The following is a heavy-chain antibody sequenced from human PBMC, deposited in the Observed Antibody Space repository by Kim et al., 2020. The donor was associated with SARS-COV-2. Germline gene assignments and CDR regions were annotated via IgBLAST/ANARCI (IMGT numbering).Heavy chain of an antibody. J-gene: IGHJ4*02. CDR1: GFTFSSYA. D-gene: IGHD6-19*01. V-gene: IGHV3-23*01. CDR2: ISGSGGST. CDR3: AKAYSSGWYGSDY. Sequence: GGSLRLSCAASGFTFSSYAMSWVRQAPGKGLEWVSAISGSGGSTYYADSVKGRFTISRDNSKNTRYLQMNSLRAEDTAVYYCAKAYSSGWYGSDYWGQGTLVTVSS.